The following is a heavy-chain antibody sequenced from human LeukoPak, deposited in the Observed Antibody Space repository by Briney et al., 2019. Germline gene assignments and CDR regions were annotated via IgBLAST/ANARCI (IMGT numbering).Heavy chain of an antibody. CDR3: ARNSASGLDY. Sequence: ASVKVSCKASGYTFTSCYMHWVRQAPGQGLEWMGFINPSGGSTSYAQKFQGRVTMTRDTSTSTVYMEMSSLRSEDTAVYYCARNSASGLDYWGQGTLVTVSS. CDR2: INPSGGST. D-gene: IGHD1-26*01. J-gene: IGHJ4*02. CDR1: GYTFTSCY. V-gene: IGHV1-46*01.